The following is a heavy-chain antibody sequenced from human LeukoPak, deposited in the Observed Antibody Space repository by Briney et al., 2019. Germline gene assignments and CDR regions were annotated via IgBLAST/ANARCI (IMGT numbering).Heavy chain of an antibody. J-gene: IGHJ6*04. Sequence: GGSLRLSCAASGFTVSSNYMSWVRQAPGKGLEWVSSISSSSSYIYYADSVKGRFTISRDNARNSLYLQMNSLRAEDTAVYYCVRGKANYGSGSDVWGKGTTVTVSS. CDR3: VRGKANYGSGSDV. V-gene: IGHV3-21*01. CDR1: GFTVSSNY. CDR2: ISSSSSYI. D-gene: IGHD3-10*01.